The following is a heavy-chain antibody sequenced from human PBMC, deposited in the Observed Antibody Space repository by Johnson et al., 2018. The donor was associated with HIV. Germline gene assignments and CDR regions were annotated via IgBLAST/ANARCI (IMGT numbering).Heavy chain of an antibody. Sequence: QVQLVESGGGVVQPGRSLSLSCAASGFTFSSYAMYWVRQAPGKGLEWVAFISYDGSNKYYADSVKGRFTISRDNAKNSLYLQMNSLRAEDTAVYYCARAEGLTGRNAFDIWGQGTMVTVSS. D-gene: IGHD1-20*01. CDR3: ARAEGLTGRNAFDI. V-gene: IGHV3-30-3*01. CDR2: ISYDGSNK. CDR1: GFTFSSYA. J-gene: IGHJ3*02.